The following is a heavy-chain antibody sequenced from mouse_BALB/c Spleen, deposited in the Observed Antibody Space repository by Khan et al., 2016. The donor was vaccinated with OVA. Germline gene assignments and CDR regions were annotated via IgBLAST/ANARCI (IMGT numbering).Heavy chain of an antibody. J-gene: IGHJ4*01. CDR3: AKDPPYYAIDY. Sequence: VQLQESGPGLVAPSQSLSITCTVSGFSLTDYAVSWIRQPPGKGLEWLGVLWGGGSKYYNSALKSRLSISKDNSKSQVFLKMNSLQSDDTAMYYCAKDPPYYAIDYWGQGTSVTVSS. CDR1: GFSLTDYA. CDR2: LWGGGSK. V-gene: IGHV2-6-5*01.